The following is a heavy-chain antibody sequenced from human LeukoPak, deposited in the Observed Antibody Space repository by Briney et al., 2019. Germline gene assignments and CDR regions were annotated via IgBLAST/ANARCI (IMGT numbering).Heavy chain of an antibody. V-gene: IGHV3-20*04. CDR1: GFTFDVYA. J-gene: IGHJ4*02. Sequence: GGSLRLSCAASGFTFDVYAMSWVRQTPGKGLEWVSGTNWDGGRTGYADSVKGRFTISRDNAKNSLYLQMNSLRVEDTAMYYCARDGLRRPPTPYCGGDCPLGYWGQGTLVSVSS. CDR2: TNWDGGRT. D-gene: IGHD2-21*02. CDR3: ARDGLRRPPTPYCGGDCPLGY.